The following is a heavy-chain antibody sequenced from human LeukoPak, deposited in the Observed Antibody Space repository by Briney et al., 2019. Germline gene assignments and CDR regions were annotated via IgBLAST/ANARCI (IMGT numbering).Heavy chain of an antibody. V-gene: IGHV4-39*07. D-gene: IGHD6-19*01. J-gene: IGHJ1*01. Sequence: SETLSLTCTVSGGSIRSSYYYWGWIRQPPGKGLEWIGEINHSGSTNYNPSLKSRVTISVDTSKNQFSLKLSSVTAADTAVYYCARGDSGSSGWYEYFQHWGQGALVTVSS. CDR1: GGSIRSSYYY. CDR3: ARGDSGSSGWYEYFQH. CDR2: INHSGST.